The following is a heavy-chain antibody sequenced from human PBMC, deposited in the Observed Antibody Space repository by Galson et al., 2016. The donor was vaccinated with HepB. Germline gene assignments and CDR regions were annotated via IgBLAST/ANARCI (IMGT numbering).Heavy chain of an antibody. CDR3: ARVAVAGEGYFQH. CDR1: GYTFTTYA. CDR2: INAGNGNP. V-gene: IGHV1-3*01. Sequence: SVKVSCKASGYTFTTYAIHWVRQAPGQRLEWMGWINAGNGNPKYSPQFHVSVPLTRDPSASPAYMELSSLRSAATAVYSCARVAVAGEGYFQHWGQGTLVTVSS. J-gene: IGHJ1*01. D-gene: IGHD3-10*01.